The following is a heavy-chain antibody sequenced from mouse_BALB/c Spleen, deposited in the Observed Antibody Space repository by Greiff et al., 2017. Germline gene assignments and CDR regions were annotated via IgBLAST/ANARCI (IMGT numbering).Heavy chain of an antibody. CDR3: ARYGYDVSMDY. J-gene: IGHJ4*01. D-gene: IGHD2-2*01. CDR1: GFTFSSYY. V-gene: IGHV5-6-2*01. Sequence: EVQGVESGGGLVKLGGSLKLSCAASGFTFSSYYMSWVRQTPEKRLELVAAINSNGGSTYYPDTVKGRFTISRDNAKNTLYLQMSSLKSEDTALYYCARYGYDVSMDYWGQGTSVTVSS. CDR2: INSNGGST.